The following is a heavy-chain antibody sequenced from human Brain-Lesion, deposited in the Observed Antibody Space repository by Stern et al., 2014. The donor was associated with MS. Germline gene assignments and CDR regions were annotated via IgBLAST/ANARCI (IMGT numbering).Heavy chain of an antibody. CDR3: ARVYNTIYGIVTQRGSGMDV. Sequence: EVQLVESGGGLVQPGGSLTISCTAAGFTFGNYWMTWVRQAPGKGLAWVANIKEDGNEKNYGDSVKGRFPISRDNARNSLYLQMNSLRVEDTALYYCARVYNTIYGIVTQRGSGMDVWGQGTTVIVSS. V-gene: IGHV3-7*01. CDR1: GFTFGNYW. J-gene: IGHJ6*02. CDR2: IKEDGNEK. D-gene: IGHD3-3*01.